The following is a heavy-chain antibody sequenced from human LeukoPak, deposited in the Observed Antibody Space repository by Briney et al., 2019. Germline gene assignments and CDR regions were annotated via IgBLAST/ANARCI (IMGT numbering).Heavy chain of an antibody. V-gene: IGHV4-61*01. Sequence: SETLSLTCTVSGGSIISYYWSSISTYYWSWTRQTPGEGLEWIGNIYNTGSTNYNPSLKSRVTISVDTSKNQVSLKLSSVTAADTAVYYCARAGHCSGGSCSYFDYGGQGTLVTVSS. CDR3: ARAGHCSGGSCSYFDY. CDR1: GGSIISYYWSSISTYY. D-gene: IGHD2-15*01. CDR2: IYNTGST. J-gene: IGHJ4*02.